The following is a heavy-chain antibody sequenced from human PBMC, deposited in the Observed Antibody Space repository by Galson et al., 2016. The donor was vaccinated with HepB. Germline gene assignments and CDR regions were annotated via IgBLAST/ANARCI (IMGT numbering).Heavy chain of an antibody. CDR3: AKDTGPGAKGGYYYYYGMDV. D-gene: IGHD4/OR15-4a*01. J-gene: IGHJ6*02. Sequence: SLRLSCAASGFTFSTYGMHWVRQAPGKGLEWVSSISGSGVYTNYADSVKGRFTISRDNSKTTVHLQMDSLRAEDTAVYYCAKDTGPGAKGGYYYYYGMDVWGQGTTVTVSS. V-gene: IGHV3-23*01. CDR1: GFTFSTYG. CDR2: ISGSGVYT.